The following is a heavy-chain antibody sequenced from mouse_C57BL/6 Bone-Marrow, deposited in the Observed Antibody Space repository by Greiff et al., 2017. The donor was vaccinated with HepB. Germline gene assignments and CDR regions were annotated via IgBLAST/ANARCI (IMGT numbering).Heavy chain of an antibody. CDR3: ARDD. CDR1: GYTFTDYY. Sequence: DVKLVESGPVLVKPGASVKMSCKASGYTFTDYYMNWVKQSHGKSLEWIGVINPYNGGTSYNQKFKGKATLTVDKSSSTAYMELNSLTSEDSAVYYCARDDWGQGTTLTVSS. J-gene: IGHJ2*01. CDR2: INPYNGGT. V-gene: IGHV1-19*01.